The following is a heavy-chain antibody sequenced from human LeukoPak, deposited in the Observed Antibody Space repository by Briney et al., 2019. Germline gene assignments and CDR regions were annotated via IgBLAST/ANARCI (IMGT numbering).Heavy chain of an antibody. CDR3: ARGDGYNDAEYLQH. Sequence: GRSLRLSCAACGFTFSSYGMHCVRPAPGKGLEWVAVIWYDGSNKYYGDSVKGRFTISRDNSKKTLYLQMNSLRVEDTAVYYCARGDGYNDAEYLQHWGQGTLVTVS. J-gene: IGHJ1*01. CDR2: IWYDGSNK. V-gene: IGHV3-33*01. D-gene: IGHD5-24*01. CDR1: GFTFSSYG.